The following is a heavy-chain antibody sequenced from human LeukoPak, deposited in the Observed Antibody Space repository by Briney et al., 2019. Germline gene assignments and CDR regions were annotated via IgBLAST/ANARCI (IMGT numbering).Heavy chain of an antibody. CDR2: IYYSGST. D-gene: IGHD2/OR15-2a*01. J-gene: IGHJ6*02. V-gene: IGHV4-59*01. CDR3: ARGRYFQYYYYGMDV. Sequence: PSETLSLTCTVSGGSISSYYWSWIRQPPGKGLEWIGYIYYSGSTNYNPSLKSRGTISVDTSKNQFSLKLSSVTAADTAVYYCARGRYFQYYYYGMDVWGQGTTVTVSS. CDR1: GGSISSYY.